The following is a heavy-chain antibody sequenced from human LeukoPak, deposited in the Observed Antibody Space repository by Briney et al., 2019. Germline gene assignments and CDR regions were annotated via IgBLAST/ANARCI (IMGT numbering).Heavy chain of an antibody. J-gene: IGHJ4*02. CDR3: AREGGGSYYDY. CDR1: GGSISSSSYY. D-gene: IGHD1-26*01. CDR2: IYYGGST. Sequence: SETLSLTCTVSGGSISSSSYYWGWIRQPPGKGLEWIGSIYYGGSTDYNPSLKSRVTMSVDTSKNQFSLKLSSVTAADTAVYYCAREGGGSYYDYWGQGTLVSVSS. V-gene: IGHV4-39*07.